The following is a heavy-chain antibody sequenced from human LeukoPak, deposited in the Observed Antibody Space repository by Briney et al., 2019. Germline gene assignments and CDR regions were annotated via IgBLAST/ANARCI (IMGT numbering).Heavy chain of an antibody. J-gene: IGHJ5*02. CDR1: GFIFSSYG. V-gene: IGHV3-30*02. CDR2: IRYDGSNE. CDR3: AKDREYYGSGSYQNWFDP. D-gene: IGHD3-10*01. Sequence: AEGSLGLSCAASGFIFSSYGMHWVRQAPGKGLDWVTYIRYDGSNERYAESVRGRFTISRDNSRNTLFLQMNSLRSEDTAVYYCAKDREYYGSGSYQNWFDPWGQGTLVTVSS.